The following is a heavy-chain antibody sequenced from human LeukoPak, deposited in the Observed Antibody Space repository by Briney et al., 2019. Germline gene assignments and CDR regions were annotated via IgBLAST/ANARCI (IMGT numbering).Heavy chain of an antibody. CDR1: GFSFNSYD. V-gene: IGHV3-48*02. J-gene: IGHJ4*02. CDR3: ARDRSLLEF. Sequence: GGSLRLSCVASGFSFNSYDMNWVRQAPGKGLEWVSYISGRSDSTTMIYYADSVRGRFTISRDNAKNSLFLQMNSLRDEDTAVYYCARDRSLLEFWGQGTLVTVSP. CDR2: ISGRSDSTTMI.